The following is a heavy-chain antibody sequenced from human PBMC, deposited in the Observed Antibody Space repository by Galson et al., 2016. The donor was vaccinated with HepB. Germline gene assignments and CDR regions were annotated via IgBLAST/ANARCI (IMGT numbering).Heavy chain of an antibody. Sequence: SETLSLTCSVSGGSISSSSYYWGWIRQPPGRGLEWIGNIYYSGSTYYKPSLKSRVTISADTSTNQFSLKLSSVTAADTAIYFCARTLIFRGDYSKNYYYHCMDVWGQGTTVTVSS. CDR2: IYYSGST. CDR3: ARTLIFRGDYSKNYYYHCMDV. J-gene: IGHJ6*02. CDR1: GGSISSSSYY. V-gene: IGHV4-39*01. D-gene: IGHD4-11*01.